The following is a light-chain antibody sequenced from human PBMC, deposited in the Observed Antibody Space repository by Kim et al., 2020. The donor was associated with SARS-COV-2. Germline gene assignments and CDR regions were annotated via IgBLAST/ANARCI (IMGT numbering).Light chain of an antibody. CDR3: QTWGTGIWV. CDR1: SGHRSYA. CDR2: LNSDGSH. V-gene: IGLV4-69*01. J-gene: IGLJ3*02. Sequence: QLVLTQSPSSSASLGASVKLTCTLSSGHRSYAIAWHQQQPEKGPRYLMKLNSDGSHSKGDGIPDRFSGSSSGAERYLTISSLQSEDEADYYCQTWGTGIWVFGGGTQLTVL.